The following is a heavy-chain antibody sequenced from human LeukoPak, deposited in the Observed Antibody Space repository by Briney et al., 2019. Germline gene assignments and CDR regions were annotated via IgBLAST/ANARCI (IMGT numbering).Heavy chain of an antibody. CDR2: INSDGSTR. D-gene: IGHD5-24*01. J-gene: IGHJ4*02. Sequence: GSLRLSCAASGFTFTTSWMHWVRQAPGKGLVWVSRINSDGSTRNYADSVKGRFTISRDNAKNALYLQMDSLRAEDAAVYYCVRAQDGYNGFDCWGQGTLVTVSS. V-gene: IGHV3-74*01. CDR1: GFTFTTSW. CDR3: VRAQDGYNGFDC.